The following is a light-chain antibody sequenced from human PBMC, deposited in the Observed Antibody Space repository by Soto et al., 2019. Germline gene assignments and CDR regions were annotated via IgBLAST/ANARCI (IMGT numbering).Light chain of an antibody. V-gene: IGLV1-40*01. CDR3: QSYDTSLSGTV. CDR2: DNN. J-gene: IGLJ2*01. Sequence: QSVLTQPPSVSGAPGQRVTISCTGRSSNIGAGYAVHWYQQLPGAAPKLLIHDNNGRPSGVPDRFSGSKSGTSASLAITGLQAEDEADYYCQSYDTSLSGTVFGGGTKVTVL. CDR1: SSNIGAGYA.